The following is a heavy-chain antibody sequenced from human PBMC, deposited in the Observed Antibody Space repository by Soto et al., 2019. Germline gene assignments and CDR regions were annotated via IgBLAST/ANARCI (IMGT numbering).Heavy chain of an antibody. CDR3: ARHKGSSSSLIYGMDV. J-gene: IGHJ6*02. CDR1: GYSFTSYW. CDR2: IDPSDSYT. V-gene: IGHV5-10-1*01. D-gene: IGHD6-6*01. Sequence: GESLKISCKGSGYSFTSYWISWVHQMPGKGLEWMGRIDPSDSYTNYSPSFQGHVTISADKSISTAYLQWSSLKASDTAMYYCARHKGSSSSLIYGMDVWGRGTTVTLSS.